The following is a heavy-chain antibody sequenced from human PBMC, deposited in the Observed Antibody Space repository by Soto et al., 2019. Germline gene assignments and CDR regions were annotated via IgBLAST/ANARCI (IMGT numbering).Heavy chain of an antibody. CDR2: IFSNDEK. Sequence: SGPTLVNPTETLTLTCTVSGFSLSNARMGVSWIRQPPGKALEWLAHIFSNDEKSYSTSLKSRLTISKDTSKSQVVLTMTNMDPVDTATYYCARIGKAEWELPAVDYWGQGTLVTVSS. V-gene: IGHV2-26*01. CDR3: ARIGKAEWELPAVDY. J-gene: IGHJ4*02. D-gene: IGHD1-26*01. CDR1: GFSLSNARMG.